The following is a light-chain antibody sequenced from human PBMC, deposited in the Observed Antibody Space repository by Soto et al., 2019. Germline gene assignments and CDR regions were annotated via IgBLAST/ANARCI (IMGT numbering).Light chain of an antibody. J-gene: IGKJ1*01. CDR2: GAS. V-gene: IGKV3-20*01. CDR3: QQYGSLSWT. Sequence: GLSQSPGALSLSPGERATLSCRASQNVDSNYLAWYQQKPGQAPRIIIFGASGRATGIPDRFSGSGSGTDFTLTISRLEPEDFAVYYCQQYGSLSWTFGQGTKVDIK. CDR1: QNVDSNY.